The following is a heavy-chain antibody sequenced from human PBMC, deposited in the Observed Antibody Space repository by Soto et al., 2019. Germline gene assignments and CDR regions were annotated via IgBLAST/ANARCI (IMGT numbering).Heavy chain of an antibody. V-gene: IGHV1-69*02. J-gene: IGHJ5*02. CDR1: GGTFRTDT. Sequence: QVQLLQSGGEVKKPGSSVKVSCKTSGGTFRTDTISWVRQAPGQGLEWMGRIIPNLDVTNYAQNFQGRLAITADKSTTTPYRELSSLRSEDTAMYYGARGSYYGGHYEAWFDPWGQGTLVTVSS. D-gene: IGHD3-3*01. CDR2: IIPNLDVT. CDR3: ARGSYYGGHYEAWFDP.